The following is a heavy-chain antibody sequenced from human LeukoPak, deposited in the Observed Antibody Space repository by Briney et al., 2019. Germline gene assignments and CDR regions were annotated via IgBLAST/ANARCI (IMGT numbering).Heavy chain of an antibody. Sequence: PGGSLRLSCAASGFTFSSYAMSWVRRAPGKGLEWVANIKQDGSEKFYVDSVKGRFTISRDNAKNSVYLQMNSLRAEDTAVYYCARRGYYDNSGHPYYYYMDVWGKGTTVTVSS. D-gene: IGHD3-22*01. CDR3: ARRGYYDNSGHPYYYYMDV. J-gene: IGHJ6*03. CDR2: IKQDGSEK. CDR1: GFTFSSYA. V-gene: IGHV3-7*01.